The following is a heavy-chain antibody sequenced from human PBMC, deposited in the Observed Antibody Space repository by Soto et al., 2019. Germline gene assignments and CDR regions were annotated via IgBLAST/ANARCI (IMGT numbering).Heavy chain of an antibody. CDR2: ISWNSGSI. CDR1: GFTFDDYA. Sequence: GGSLRLSCAASGFTFDDYAMQWVRQAPGKGLEWVSGISWNSGSIGYADSVKGRFTISRDNAKNSLYLQMNSLRAEDTALYYCAKMLSRRYDSSGADAFDIWGQGTMVTVSS. V-gene: IGHV3-9*01. D-gene: IGHD3-22*01. J-gene: IGHJ3*02. CDR3: AKMLSRRYDSSGADAFDI.